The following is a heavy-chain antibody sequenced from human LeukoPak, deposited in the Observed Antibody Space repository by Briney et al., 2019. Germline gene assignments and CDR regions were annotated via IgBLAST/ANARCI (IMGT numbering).Heavy chain of an antibody. D-gene: IGHD3-10*01. CDR2: ILSDGSYE. CDR3: GKDYSTIVRGIYY. CDR1: GFSLSRNG. J-gene: IGHJ4*02. Sequence: GGSLRLSCATSGFSLSRNGMHWVRQAPGQGLEWVAFILSDGSYEYYADSVKGRFTISRDTSRNTLFLQMNSLRTEDTALYYCGKDYSTIVRGIYYWGQGTLVTVSS. V-gene: IGHV3-30*02.